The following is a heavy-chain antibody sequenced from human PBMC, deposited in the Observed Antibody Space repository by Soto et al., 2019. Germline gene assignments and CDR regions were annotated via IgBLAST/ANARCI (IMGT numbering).Heavy chain of an antibody. CDR3: ARGRYGDY. J-gene: IGHJ4*02. Sequence: QVHLVQSGAEVKKPGASVKVSCKGSGYAFTTYGTTWVRQAPGQGLERMGWISAHNGNTNYAQKLQGRVNVTRDTSTSTAYMELRSLRSDDTAVYYCARGRYGDYWGQGALVTVSS. CDR2: ISAHNGNT. D-gene: IGHD1-1*01. CDR1: GYAFTTYG. V-gene: IGHV1-18*01.